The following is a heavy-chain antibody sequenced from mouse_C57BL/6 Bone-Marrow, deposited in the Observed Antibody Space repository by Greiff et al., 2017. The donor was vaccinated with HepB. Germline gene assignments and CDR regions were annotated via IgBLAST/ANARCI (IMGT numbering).Heavy chain of an antibody. CDR1: GFTFSDYG. D-gene: IGHD1-1*01. V-gene: IGHV5-15*01. CDR2: ISNLAYSI. Sequence: EVKLVESGGGLVQPGGSLKLSCAASGFTFSDYGMAWVRQAPRKGPEWVAFISNLAYSIYYADTVTGRFTISRENAKNTLYLEMSSLRSEDTAMYYCARLTTVVAKDYYAMDYGGQGTSVTVSS. J-gene: IGHJ4*01. CDR3: ARLTTVVAKDYYAMDY.